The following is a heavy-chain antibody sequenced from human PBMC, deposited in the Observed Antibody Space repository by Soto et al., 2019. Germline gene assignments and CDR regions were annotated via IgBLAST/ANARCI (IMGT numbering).Heavy chain of an antibody. CDR2: INPILSMS. V-gene: IGHV1-69*02. CDR1: GDNFTFYS. CDR3: ASTYFSVYRAFDY. D-gene: IGHD1-20*01. Sequence: QVQLVQSGAEVKRPGSSVKVSCKASGDNFTFYSINWVRQAPGLGLEWMGRINPILSMSNYAQRFQGRVTMTANKSTSTAYMELSSLRSEDTAIYYCASTYFSVYRAFDYWGQGALFTVSS. J-gene: IGHJ4*02.